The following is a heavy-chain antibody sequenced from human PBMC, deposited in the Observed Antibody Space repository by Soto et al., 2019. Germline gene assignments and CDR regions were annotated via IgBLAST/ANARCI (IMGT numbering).Heavy chain of an antibody. Sequence: PGESLKISCKGSGYSFTSYWIGWVRQMPGKGLEWMGIIYPGDSDTRYSPSFQGQVTISADKSISTAYLQWSSLKASDTAMYYCARLGLWSGARYYYYYMDVWGKGTTVTVS. D-gene: IGHD5-18*01. V-gene: IGHV5-51*01. CDR1: GYSFTSYW. CDR2: IYPGDSDT. CDR3: ARLGLWSGARYYYYYMDV. J-gene: IGHJ6*03.